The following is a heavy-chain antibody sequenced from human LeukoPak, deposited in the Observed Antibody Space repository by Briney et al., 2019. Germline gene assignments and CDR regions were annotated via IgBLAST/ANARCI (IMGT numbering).Heavy chain of an antibody. D-gene: IGHD3-3*01. CDR2: IYTSGST. Sequence: PSETLSLTCTVSGGFISSGSYYWSWIRQPAGKGLEWIGRIYTSGSTNYNPSLKSRVTISVDTSKNQFSLKLSSVTAADTAVYYCARDTYYDFWSGYSYAFDIWGQGTMVTVSS. CDR1: GGFISSGSYY. CDR3: ARDTYYDFWSGYSYAFDI. V-gene: IGHV4-61*02. J-gene: IGHJ3*02.